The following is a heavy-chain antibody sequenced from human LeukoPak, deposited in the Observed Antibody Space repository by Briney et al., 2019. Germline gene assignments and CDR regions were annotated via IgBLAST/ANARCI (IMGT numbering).Heavy chain of an antibody. CDR1: GYTFTSYA. Sequence: ASVKVSCKASGYTFTSYAMHWVRQAPGQGLEWMGWISAYNGNTNYAQKLQGRVTMTTDTSTSTAYMELRSLRSDDTAVYYCARGRITIFGVAHFDYWGQGTLVTVSS. D-gene: IGHD3-3*01. CDR3: ARGRITIFGVAHFDY. J-gene: IGHJ4*02. V-gene: IGHV1-18*01. CDR2: ISAYNGNT.